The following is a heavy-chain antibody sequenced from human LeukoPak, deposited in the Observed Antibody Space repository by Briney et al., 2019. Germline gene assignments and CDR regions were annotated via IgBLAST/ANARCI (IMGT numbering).Heavy chain of an antibody. CDR1: GGSTSSYY. CDR3: QSRFLEWLLDY. V-gene: IGHV4-59*08. CDR2: IYYSGST. D-gene: IGHD3-3*01. J-gene: IGHJ4*02. Sequence: SETLSLTCTVSGGSTSSYYWSWIWQPPGKGLEWIGYIYYSGSTNYNPSLKSRVIISVDTSKNQFSLKLSSVTAADTAVYYCQSRFLEWLLDYWGQGTLVTVSS.